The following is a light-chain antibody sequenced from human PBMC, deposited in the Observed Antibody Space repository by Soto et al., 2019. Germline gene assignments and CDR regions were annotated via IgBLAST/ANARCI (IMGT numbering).Light chain of an antibody. CDR2: DAS. J-gene: IGKJ1*01. Sequence: DIQMTQSPSTLSASVGDRVTITCWASQSVSSWLAWYQQKPGKAPKLLIYDASSLESGVPSRFSGSGSGTEFTLTISSLQPDDFATYYCQQYHSYWTFGQGTKVEIK. V-gene: IGKV1-5*01. CDR1: QSVSSW. CDR3: QQYHSYWT.